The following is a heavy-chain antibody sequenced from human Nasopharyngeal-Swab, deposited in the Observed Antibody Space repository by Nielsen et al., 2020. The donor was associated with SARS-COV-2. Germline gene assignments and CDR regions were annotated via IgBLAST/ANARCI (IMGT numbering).Heavy chain of an antibody. CDR2: INPSVSSA. CDR1: GYTFTSYY. CDR3: ARQSIVYGMDV. J-gene: IGHJ6*02. V-gene: IGHV1-46*01. Sequence: ASVKVSCKASGYTFTSYYIHWVRQAPGQGLEWMEIINPSVSSATYAQRFEGRVTMTRDTSTSTVYMELSSLRSEDTAVYYCARQSIVYGMDVWGQGTTVTVSS. D-gene: IGHD3-16*02.